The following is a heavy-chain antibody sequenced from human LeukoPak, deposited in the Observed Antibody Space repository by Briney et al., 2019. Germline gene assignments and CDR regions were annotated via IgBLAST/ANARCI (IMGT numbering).Heavy chain of an antibody. Sequence: GGSLRLSCAASGFTFSTFWMTWVRQAPGRGLEWVANIKEDGSEKYYVDSLKGRFTISRDNAKNSLYLQMNSLRAEDTAVYYCRSVPFGYGMDVWGQGTTVIVSS. CDR3: RSVPFGYGMDV. J-gene: IGHJ6*02. CDR2: IKEDGSEK. CDR1: GFTFSTFW. D-gene: IGHD3-3*01. V-gene: IGHV3-7*05.